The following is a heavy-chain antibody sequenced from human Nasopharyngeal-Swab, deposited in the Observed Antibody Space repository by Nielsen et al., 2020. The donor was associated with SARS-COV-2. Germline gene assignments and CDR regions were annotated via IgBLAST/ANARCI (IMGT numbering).Heavy chain of an antibody. D-gene: IGHD3-16*02. V-gene: IGHV3-7*01. CDR3: ARSPPITFGGVIDY. CDR1: GFTFSSYW. J-gene: IGHJ4*02. Sequence: GESLKISCAASGFTFSSYWMSWVRQPPGKGLEWVANIKQDGSEKYYVDSVKGRFTISRDNAKNSLYLQMNSLRAEDTAVYYCARSPPITFGGVIDYWGQGTLVTVSS. CDR2: IKQDGSEK.